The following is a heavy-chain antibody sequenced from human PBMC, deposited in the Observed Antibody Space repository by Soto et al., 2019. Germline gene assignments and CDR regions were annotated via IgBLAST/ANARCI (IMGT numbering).Heavy chain of an antibody. D-gene: IGHD6-19*01. V-gene: IGHV2-5*02. Sequence: SGPTLVNPTQTLTLTCTFSGFSLSTGGVGVGWIRQPPGKALEWLALIYWDDDKRYCPSLKSRLTITKDTSKNQVVLTMTNMDPVDTATYYCAHRLYSSAWPWDSGVFDYWGQGTLVTVSS. J-gene: IGHJ4*02. CDR2: IYWDDDK. CDR1: GFSLSTGGVG. CDR3: AHRLYSSAWPWDSGVFDY.